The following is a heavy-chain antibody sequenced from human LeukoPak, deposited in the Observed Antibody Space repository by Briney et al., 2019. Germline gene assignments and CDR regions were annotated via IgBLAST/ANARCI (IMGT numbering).Heavy chain of an antibody. CDR2: IYHSGST. V-gene: IGHV4-30-2*01. Sequence: ASETLSLTCAVSGGSISSGGYSWSWIRQPPGKGLEWIGYIYHSGSTYYNPSLKSRVTMSVDRSKNQFSLKLSSVTAADTAVYYCARGYCSGGSCYSGTRNWFDPWGQGTLVTVSS. CDR1: GGSISSGGYS. D-gene: IGHD2-15*01. CDR3: ARGYCSGGSCYSGTRNWFDP. J-gene: IGHJ5*02.